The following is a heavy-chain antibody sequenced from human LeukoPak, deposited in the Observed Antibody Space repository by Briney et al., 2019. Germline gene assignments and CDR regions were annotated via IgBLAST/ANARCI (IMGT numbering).Heavy chain of an antibody. CDR2: IYSGGRT. D-gene: IGHD2-15*01. CDR3: ARDSEYCSSGSCSPGASDI. V-gene: IGHV3-53*01. CDR1: GFTFSNFE. Sequence: GGSLRLSCAASGFTFSNFEMSWVRQAPGKGLEWVSVIYSGGRTDYADSVKGRFTISRDNSKNTLYLQMNSLRVEDTAVYYCARDSEYCSSGSCSPGASDIWGQGTMVTVSS. J-gene: IGHJ3*02.